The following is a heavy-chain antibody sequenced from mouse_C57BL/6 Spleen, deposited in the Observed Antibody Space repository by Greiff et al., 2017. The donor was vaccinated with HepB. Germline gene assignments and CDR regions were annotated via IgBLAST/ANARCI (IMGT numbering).Heavy chain of an antibody. V-gene: IGHV1-4*01. J-gene: IGHJ1*03. Sequence: VQLKESGAELARPGASVKMSCKASGYTFTSFTMHWVKQRPGQGLEWIGYINPSSGYTKYNQKFKDKATLTADKSSSTAYMQLSSLTSEDSAVYYCARDGNYGYWYFDVWGTGTTVTVSS. CDR3: ARDGNYGYWYFDV. D-gene: IGHD2-1*01. CDR2: INPSSGYT. CDR1: GYTFTSFT.